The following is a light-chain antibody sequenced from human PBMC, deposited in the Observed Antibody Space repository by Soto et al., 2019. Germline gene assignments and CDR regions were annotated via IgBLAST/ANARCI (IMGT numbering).Light chain of an antibody. CDR2: EVS. J-gene: IGLJ3*02. CDR3: SSYTTSSTQV. V-gene: IGLV2-14*01. CDR1: SSDIGYYNY. Sequence: QSVLTQPASVSGSPGQSITISCTGTSSDIGYYNYVSWYRQHPGKAPKLMIYEVSNRPSGVSYRFSGSKSGNTASLAISGLQAEDGADYYCSSYTTSSTQVFGGGTKLTVL.